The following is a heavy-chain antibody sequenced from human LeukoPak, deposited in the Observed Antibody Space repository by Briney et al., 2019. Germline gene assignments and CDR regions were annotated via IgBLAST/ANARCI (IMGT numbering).Heavy chain of an antibody. D-gene: IGHD5-24*01. CDR3: ARGRRDGYNLGNFDY. J-gene: IGHJ4*02. Sequence: SETLSLTCTVSGGSITSSTYYWGWIRQPPGKGLEWIGSTYYSGSTYYNPSLKSRVIISINTSKNQFSLKLSSVTAADTAVYYCARGRRDGYNLGNFDYWGQGTLVTVSS. V-gene: IGHV4-39*07. CDR2: TYYSGST. CDR1: GGSITSSTYY.